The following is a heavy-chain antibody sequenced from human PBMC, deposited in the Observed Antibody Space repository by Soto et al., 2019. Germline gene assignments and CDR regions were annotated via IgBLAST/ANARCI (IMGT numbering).Heavy chain of an antibody. D-gene: IGHD7-27*01. CDR3: ARDTGDGTFDF. CDR1: GYTFSSYA. Sequence: GASVKVSCKASGYTFSSYAMHWVRQAPGQRLEWMGGINAGYGNTKSSQKFQDRVTTSRDTSASTAYMELTSLRSEDTAVYYCARDTGDGTFDFLGQGTLVTVSS. CDR2: INAGYGNT. V-gene: IGHV1-3*01. J-gene: IGHJ4*02.